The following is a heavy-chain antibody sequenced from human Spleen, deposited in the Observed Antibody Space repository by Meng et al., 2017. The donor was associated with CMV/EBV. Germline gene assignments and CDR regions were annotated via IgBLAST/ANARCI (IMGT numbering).Heavy chain of an antibody. V-gene: IGHV3-21*01. CDR3: ARDRPLDGSYGRRNYYGMDV. CDR2: ISSSSSYI. Sequence: GESLKISCAASGFTFSSYSMNWVRQAPGKGLEWVSSISSSSSYIYYADSVKGRFTISRDNAKNSLYLQMNSLRAEDTAMYYCARDRPLDGSYGRRNYYGMDVWGQGTTVTVSS. D-gene: IGHD1-26*01. CDR1: GFTFSSYS. J-gene: IGHJ6*02.